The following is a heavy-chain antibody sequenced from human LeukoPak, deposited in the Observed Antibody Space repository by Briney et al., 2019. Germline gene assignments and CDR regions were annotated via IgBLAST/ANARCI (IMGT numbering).Heavy chain of an antibody. J-gene: IGHJ4*02. V-gene: IGHV3-11*04. CDR1: GFTFSDYY. D-gene: IGHD3-22*01. CDR2: ISSSGSTI. CDR3: ARDGSDSSGYYFGLI. Sequence: GGSLRLSCAASGFTFSDYYMSWIRQAPGKGLEWVSYISSSGSTIYYADSVKGRFTISRDNAKNTLYLQMNSLRAEDTAVYYCARDGSDSSGYYFGLIWGQGTLVTVSS.